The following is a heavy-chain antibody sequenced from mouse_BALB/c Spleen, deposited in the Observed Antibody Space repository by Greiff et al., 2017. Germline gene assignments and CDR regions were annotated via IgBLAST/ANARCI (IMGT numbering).Heavy chain of an antibody. J-gene: IGHJ4*01. CDR1: GYTFTDYW. Sequence: QVQLQQSGAELVKPGASVKMSCKASGYTFTDYWMHWVKQRPGQGLEWIGAIDTSDSYTSYNQKFKGKATLTVDESSSTAYMQLSSLTSEDSAVYYCARWGGLHAMDYWGQGTSVTVSS. CDR2: IDTSDSYT. V-gene: IGHV1-69*02. CDR3: ARWGGLHAMDY. D-gene: IGHD3-1*01.